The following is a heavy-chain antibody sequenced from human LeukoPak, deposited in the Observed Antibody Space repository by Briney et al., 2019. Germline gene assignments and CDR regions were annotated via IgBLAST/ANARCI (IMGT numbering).Heavy chain of an antibody. CDR1: GFTFSSYA. CDR2: ISGSGGST. Sequence: PGGSLRLSCAASGFTFSSYAMSWVRQAPGKGLEWVSAISGSGGSTYYADSVKGRFTISRDNSKNTLYLQMNSLRAEDTAVYYCAKDIGIAAAGTFSYFDYWGQGTLVTVSS. V-gene: IGHV3-23*01. D-gene: IGHD6-13*01. J-gene: IGHJ4*02. CDR3: AKDIGIAAAGTFSYFDY.